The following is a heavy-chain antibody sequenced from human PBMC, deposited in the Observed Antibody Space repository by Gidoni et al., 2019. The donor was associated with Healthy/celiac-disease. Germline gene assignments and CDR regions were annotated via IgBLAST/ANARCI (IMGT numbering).Heavy chain of an antibody. CDR3: TTDINSNYEVWTSGGSCLSPYCY. CDR1: GFTFSNAW. CDR2: IKSKTDGGTT. V-gene: IGHV3-15*07. J-gene: IGHJ4*02. Sequence: EVQLVESGGGLLKPGGSFRLSCAASGFTFSNAWMNWVRQAPGKGLEWVGRIKSKTDGGTTDYAAPVKGRFTISRDDSKNTLYLQMNSLKTEDTAVYYCTTDINSNYEVWTSGGSCLSPYCYWGQGTLVTVSS. D-gene: IGHD2-15*01.